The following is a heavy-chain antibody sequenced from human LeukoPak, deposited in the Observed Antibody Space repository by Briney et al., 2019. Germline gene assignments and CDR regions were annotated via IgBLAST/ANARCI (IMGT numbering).Heavy chain of an antibody. CDR2: IKSKSDGGTI. J-gene: IGHJ4*02. D-gene: IGHD3-10*01. Sequence: GGSLRLSCAASGFAFTNAWMNWVRQAPGKGLEWVGHIKSKSDGGTIDYAAPVKGRFTISREDSENTLYLQMNSLKTEDTAVYYCTTLLWFGELLSGDYWGQGTLVTVSS. CDR1: GFAFTNAW. V-gene: IGHV3-15*01. CDR3: TTLLWFGELLSGDY.